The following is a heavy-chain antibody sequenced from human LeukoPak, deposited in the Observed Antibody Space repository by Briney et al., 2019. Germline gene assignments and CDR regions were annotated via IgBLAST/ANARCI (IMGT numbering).Heavy chain of an antibody. CDR1: GFTFSNAW. D-gene: IGHD4-17*01. CDR3: ARDRRFGPTTVLSYGIDV. V-gene: IGHV3-15*01. CDR2: IKSKTDGGTT. Sequence: GGSLRLSCAASGFTFSNAWMSWVRQAPGKGLEWVGRIKSKTDGGTTDYAAPVKGRFTISRDNAKNSLYLQMNSLRAEDTAVYYCARDRRFGPTTVLSYGIDVWGQGTTVTVSS. J-gene: IGHJ6*02.